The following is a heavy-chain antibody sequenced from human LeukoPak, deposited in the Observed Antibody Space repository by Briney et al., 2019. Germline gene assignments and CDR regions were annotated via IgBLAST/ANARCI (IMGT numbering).Heavy chain of an antibody. V-gene: IGHV4-4*02. J-gene: IGHJ4*02. CDR2: IHHSGST. CDR1: GGSISSGSW. D-gene: IGHD4-17*01. CDR3: ARGGDYRFDY. Sequence: TSETLSLTCAVSGGSISSGSWWGWIRQPPGKGLEWIGEIHHSGSTNYNPSLKSRVTLSVDKSKNQLSLRLTSVTAADTAAYYCARGGDYRFDYWGQGTLVTVSS.